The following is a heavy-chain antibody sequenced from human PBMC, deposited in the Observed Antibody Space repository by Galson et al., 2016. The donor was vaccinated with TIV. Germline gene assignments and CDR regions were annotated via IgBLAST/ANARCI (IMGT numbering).Heavy chain of an antibody. Sequence: SVKVSCKASGYTFGIYGINWVRQAPGQGLEWTGWISAHSGDTNYAQNFQDRVTMTTDSFTTTAYMELRSLRSDDTAVYYCARDWRSAVAGTTYYDPWGQGTLVTVSS. CDR1: GYTFGIYG. D-gene: IGHD6-19*01. J-gene: IGHJ5*02. CDR3: ARDWRSAVAGTTYYDP. CDR2: ISAHSGDT. V-gene: IGHV1-18*01.